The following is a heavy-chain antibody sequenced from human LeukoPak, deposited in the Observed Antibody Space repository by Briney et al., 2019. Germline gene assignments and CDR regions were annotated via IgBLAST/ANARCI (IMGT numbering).Heavy chain of an antibody. CDR3: ARAPHYYDSSGYLFDY. J-gene: IGHJ4*02. V-gene: IGHV1-8*01. CDR1: GYTFTSYD. CDR2: MNPNSGNT. Sequence: ASVKVSCKASGYTFTSYDINWVRQAPGQGLGWMGWMNPNSGNTGYAQKFQGRVTMTRDTSISTAYMELSRLRSDDTAVYYCARAPHYYDSSGYLFDYWGQGTLVTVSS. D-gene: IGHD3-22*01.